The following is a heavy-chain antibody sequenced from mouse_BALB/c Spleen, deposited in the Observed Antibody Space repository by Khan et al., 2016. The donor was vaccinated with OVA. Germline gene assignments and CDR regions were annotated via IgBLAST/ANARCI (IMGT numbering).Heavy chain of an antibody. CDR3: AGGGYSAFAY. D-gene: IGHD2-14*01. J-gene: IGHJ3*01. Sequence: QVQLQQSGPELVKPGASLKVSCKASGYTFTDYIIGWVKQSTRQGLEWIGDIFPGSGTPYYNEKFKDKATLTADKSSNTAYMQLSSLTAEAYAVYFCAGGGYSAFAYWGQGSLVTVSA. CDR1: GYTFTDYI. CDR2: IFPGSGTP. V-gene: IGHV1-77*01.